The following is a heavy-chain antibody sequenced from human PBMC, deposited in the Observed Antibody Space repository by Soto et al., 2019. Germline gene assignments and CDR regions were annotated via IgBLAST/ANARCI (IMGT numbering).Heavy chain of an antibody. D-gene: IGHD4-17*01. Sequence: QVQLVQSGPVVRKPGSSVKVSCKASGGTFNSYVINWVRQAPGQGLEWMGGIIPIFGTPNYAQKFQGRVTITADESTSTAYMELSSLRSDDTAFYCCASYGDFDYWGQGTLVTVSS. CDR1: GGTFNSYV. CDR2: IIPIFGTP. V-gene: IGHV1-69*01. CDR3: ASYGDFDY. J-gene: IGHJ4*02.